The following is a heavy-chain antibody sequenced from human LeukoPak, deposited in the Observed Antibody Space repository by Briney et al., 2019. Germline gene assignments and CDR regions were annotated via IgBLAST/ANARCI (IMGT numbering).Heavy chain of an antibody. D-gene: IGHD4-17*01. CDR3: ATARDYGDYGYDY. CDR2: IIPIFGTA. J-gene: IGHJ4*02. Sequence: SVNVSCKASGGTFSSYAISWVRQAPGQGLEWMGGIIPIFGTANYAQKFQGRVTITADESTSTAYMELGSLRSEDTAVYYCATARDYGDYGYDYWGQGTLVTVSS. CDR1: GGTFSSYA. V-gene: IGHV1-69*13.